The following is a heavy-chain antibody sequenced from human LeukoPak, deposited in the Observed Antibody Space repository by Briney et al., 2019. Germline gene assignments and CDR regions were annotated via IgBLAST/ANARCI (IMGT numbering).Heavy chain of an antibody. CDR3: TAVAAAAFDI. J-gene: IGHJ3*02. CDR1: GFTFNSCS. V-gene: IGHV3-21*01. D-gene: IGHD6-13*01. Sequence: PGGSLRLSCAASGFTFNSCSMNWVRQAPGKGLEWVSSISSSSIYKYYADSVKGRFTISRDNAKNSLYLQMNSLRAEDTAVYYCTAVAAAAFDIWGQGTTVTVSS. CDR2: ISSSSIYK.